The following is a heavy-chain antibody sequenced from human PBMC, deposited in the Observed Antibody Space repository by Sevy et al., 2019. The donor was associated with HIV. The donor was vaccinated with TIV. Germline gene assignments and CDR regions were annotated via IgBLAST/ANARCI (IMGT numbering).Heavy chain of an antibody. CDR1: GFTFSAYN. Sequence: GGSLRLSCAASGFTFSAYNMIWVRRAPGKGLEWVSSISSSSDYKYYADSMKGRFTISRDNAKNTLHLQMNSLRAEDTAVYYCARDLEFYDYGDYGPAFNPDYWGRGTLVTVSS. V-gene: IGHV3-21*01. CDR2: ISSSSDYK. D-gene: IGHD4-17*01. CDR3: ARDLEFYDYGDYGPAFNPDY. J-gene: IGHJ4*02.